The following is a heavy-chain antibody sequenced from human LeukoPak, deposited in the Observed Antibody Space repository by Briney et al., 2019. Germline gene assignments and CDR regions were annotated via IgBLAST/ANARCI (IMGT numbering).Heavy chain of an antibody. CDR1: GFTVSSNY. J-gene: IGHJ5*02. V-gene: IGHV3-66*02. D-gene: IGHD4-17*01. CDR2: FYSGGST. Sequence: PGGSLRLSCAASGFTVSSNYMSWVRQAPGKGLEWVSVFYSGGSTYYADSVKGRFTISRDNSKNTLYLQMNSLRAEDTAVYYCAGAVTVTTSYWFDPWGQGTLVTVSS. CDR3: AGAVTVTTSYWFDP.